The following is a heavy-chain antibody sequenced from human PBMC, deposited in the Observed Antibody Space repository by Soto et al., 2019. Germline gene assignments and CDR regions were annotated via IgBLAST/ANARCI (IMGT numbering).Heavy chain of an antibody. D-gene: IGHD3-22*01. CDR1: GGSISSGGYY. CDR2: IYYSGST. Sequence: SETLSLTCTVSGGSISSGGYYWIWIRHHPGKGLEWIGYIYYSGSTYYNPSLKSRVTISVDTSKNQFSLKLSSVTAADTAVYYCARVNYYDSSGYSYYFDYWGQGTLVTVSS. J-gene: IGHJ4*02. V-gene: IGHV4-31*03. CDR3: ARVNYYDSSGYSYYFDY.